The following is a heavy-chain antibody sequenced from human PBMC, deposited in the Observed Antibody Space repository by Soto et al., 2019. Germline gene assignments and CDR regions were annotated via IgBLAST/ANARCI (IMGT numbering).Heavy chain of an antibody. Sequence: HPGGSLRLSCAASGFTFSSYGMHWVRQAPGKGLQWVAFISYDGSNKYYADSVTGRFTISRDNSKNTLYLQMNSLRAEDTAVYYCARGDGHSYGSTFDCCGQGTLVTVYS. CDR1: GFTFSSYG. D-gene: IGHD5-18*01. J-gene: IGHJ4*02. CDR3: ARGDGHSYGSTFDC. V-gene: IGHV3-30*19. CDR2: ISYDGSNK.